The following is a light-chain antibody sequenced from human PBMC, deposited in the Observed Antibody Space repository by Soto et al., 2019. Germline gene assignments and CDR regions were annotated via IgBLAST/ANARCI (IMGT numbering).Light chain of an antibody. J-gene: IGLJ2*01. Sequence: QPVLTQSPSASASLGASVKLTCTLSSGHSSYALAWHQQQPEKGPRYLMKLNSDGSHSKGDGIPDRFSGSSSGAERYLTVSSLQSEDEADYYCQTWGPGIVVFGGGTKLTVL. V-gene: IGLV4-69*01. CDR3: QTWGPGIVV. CDR2: LNSDGSH. CDR1: SGHSSYA.